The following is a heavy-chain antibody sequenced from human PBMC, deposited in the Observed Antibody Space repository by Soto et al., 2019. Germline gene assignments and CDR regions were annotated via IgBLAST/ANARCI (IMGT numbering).Heavy chain of an antibody. CDR1: GGTFSSYT. CDR2: IIPILGIA. CDR3: ARGVVVVPAAIDHNWFDP. J-gene: IGHJ5*02. V-gene: IGHV1-69*02. D-gene: IGHD2-2*01. Sequence: QVQLVQSGAEVKKPGSSVKVSCKASGGTFSSYTISWVRQAPGQGPEWMGRIIPILGIANYAQKFQGRVTITADKSTSTAYMELSSLRSEDTAVYYCARGVVVVPAAIDHNWFDPWGQGTLVTVSS.